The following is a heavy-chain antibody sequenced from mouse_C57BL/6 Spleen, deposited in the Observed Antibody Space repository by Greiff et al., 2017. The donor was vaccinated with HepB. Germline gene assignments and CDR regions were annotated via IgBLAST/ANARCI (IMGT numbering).Heavy chain of an antibody. CDR3: TRNYYGSSLYYYAMDY. V-gene: IGHV6-6*01. Sequence: EVQLVESGGGLVQPGGSMKLSCAASGFTFSDAWMDWVRQSPEKGLEWVAEIRNKANNHATYYAESVKGRFTISRDDSKSSVYLQMNSLRAEDTGIYYCTRNYYGSSLYYYAMDYWGQGTSVTVSS. J-gene: IGHJ4*01. CDR1: GFTFSDAW. D-gene: IGHD1-1*01. CDR2: IRNKANNHAT.